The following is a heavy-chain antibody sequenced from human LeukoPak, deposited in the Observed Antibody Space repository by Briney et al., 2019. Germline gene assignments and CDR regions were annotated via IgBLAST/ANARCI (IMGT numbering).Heavy chain of an antibody. D-gene: IGHD1-14*01. CDR2: INLVGIT. CDR3: ARINFNPDY. V-gene: IGHV4-34*01. Sequence: SETLSLTCAVSGGSLRRHFWAWIRQPPGMGLEWIGEINLVGITTYNKSLGGRASISMDTSNNQFSLTLQSVTAADTAVYYCARINFNPDYWGQGTLVSVSS. J-gene: IGHJ4*02. CDR1: GGSLRRHF.